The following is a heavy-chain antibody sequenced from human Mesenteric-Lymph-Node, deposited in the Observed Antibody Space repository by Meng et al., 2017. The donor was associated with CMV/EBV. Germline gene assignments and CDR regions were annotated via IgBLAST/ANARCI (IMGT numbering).Heavy chain of an antibody. J-gene: IGHJ4*02. CDR3: ATYHRRPDYYLDH. D-gene: IGHD1-14*01. CDR1: GLSFTTYA. CDR2: ISRDGANT. Sequence: GGSLRLSCAASGLSFTTYAMSWVRQAPGKGLEWVSVISRDGANTYYADSVKGRFTISRDDSKNTLYLQMNSLRADDTAVYYCATYHRRPDYYLDHWGQGSLVTVSS. V-gene: IGHV3-23*03.